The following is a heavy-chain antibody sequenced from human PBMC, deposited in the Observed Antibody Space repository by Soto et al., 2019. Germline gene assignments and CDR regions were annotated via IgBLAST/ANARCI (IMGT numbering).Heavy chain of an antibody. D-gene: IGHD3-22*01. Sequence: SETLSLSCTVSGGSISSNVYYRGWIRQPPGKGLEWIGNIHYSGSTYYDSSLQSRVTISIDTSKNQFSLKLSSVTATDTAVYYCASQHYYDSSGYYVVYWGQGTLVTVSS. CDR1: GGSISSNVYY. CDR3: ASQHYYDSSGYYVVY. CDR2: IHYSGST. V-gene: IGHV4-39*01. J-gene: IGHJ4*02.